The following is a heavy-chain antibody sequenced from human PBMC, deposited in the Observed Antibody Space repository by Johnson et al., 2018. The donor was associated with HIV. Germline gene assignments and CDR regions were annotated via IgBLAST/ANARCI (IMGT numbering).Heavy chain of an antibody. J-gene: IGHJ3*02. CDR2: ISGSGGST. Sequence: EVQLVESGGGVVQPGGSLRLSCAASGFTFSSYAMSWVRQAPGKGLEWVSAISGSGGSTYYAYSVKGRFTISRDNSKNTLYLQMNSLRAEDTAVYYCAKAGYSSGWYLGAFDIWGQGTMVTVSS. D-gene: IGHD6-19*01. CDR3: AKAGYSSGWYLGAFDI. V-gene: IGHV3-23*04. CDR1: GFTFSSYA.